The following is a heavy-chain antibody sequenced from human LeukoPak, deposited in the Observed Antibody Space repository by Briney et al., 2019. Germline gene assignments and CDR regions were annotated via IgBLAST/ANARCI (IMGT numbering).Heavy chain of an antibody. J-gene: IGHJ5*02. Sequence: GESLKISCKGSGYSFTSYWIGWVRQIPGKGLEWMGIIYPGDSDTRYSPSFQGQVTISADKSISTAYLRWSSLKASDTAMYYCARQSDFYDILTGYYSNWFDPWGQGTLVTVSS. D-gene: IGHD3-9*01. CDR1: GYSFTSYW. CDR3: ARQSDFYDILTGYYSNWFDP. V-gene: IGHV5-51*01. CDR2: IYPGDSDT.